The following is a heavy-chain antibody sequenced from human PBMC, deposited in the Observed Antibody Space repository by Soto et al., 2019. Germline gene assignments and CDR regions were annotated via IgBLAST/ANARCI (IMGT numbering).Heavy chain of an antibody. CDR2: INPSGGST. D-gene: IGHD4-4*01. CDR1: GYTFSTYY. Sequence: ASVKVSCKSSGYTFSTYYMHCVRQAPGQGYEWMGIINPSGGSTTYAQKFQGRVTMTRDTSTTTVYMELSSLKSEDTAVYYCARYDYNGYYFDYWGQGTLVTVSS. J-gene: IGHJ4*02. CDR3: ARYDYNGYYFDY. V-gene: IGHV1-46*01.